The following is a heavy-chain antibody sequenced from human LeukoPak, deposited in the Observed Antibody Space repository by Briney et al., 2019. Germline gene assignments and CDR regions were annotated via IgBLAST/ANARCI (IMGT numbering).Heavy chain of an antibody. J-gene: IGHJ4*02. CDR2: IYYSGST. D-gene: IGHD1-1*01. V-gene: IGHV4-59*01. Sequence: SETLSLTCTASGGSISSYYWSWVRQPPGKGLEWIGYIYYSGSTNYNTSLKSRVTISVDTSKNQFSLKLSSVTAAYTAVYYCARISAGTHRGNYFDYWGQGTLVTASS. CDR1: GGSISSYY. CDR3: ARISAGTHRGNYFDY.